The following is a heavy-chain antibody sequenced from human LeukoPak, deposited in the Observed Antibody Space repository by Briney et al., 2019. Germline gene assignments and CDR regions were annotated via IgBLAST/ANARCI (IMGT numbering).Heavy chain of an antibody. Sequence: GGSLRLSCAASGFTFSDYSMNWVRQAPGKGLEWVSSISSSSSYIYYTDSVKGRFTISRDNAKNSLYLQVNSLRAEDTAVYYCARVKGTGFDYWGQGPLVTVSS. J-gene: IGHJ4*02. CDR3: ARVKGTGFDY. D-gene: IGHD7-27*01. V-gene: IGHV3-21*01. CDR2: ISSSSSYI. CDR1: GFTFSDYS.